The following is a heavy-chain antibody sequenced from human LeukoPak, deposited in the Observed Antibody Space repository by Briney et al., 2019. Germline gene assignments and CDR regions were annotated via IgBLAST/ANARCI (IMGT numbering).Heavy chain of an antibody. CDR2: IYSDSNT. CDR3: VRVSEDGYYFDY. D-gene: IGHD5-24*01. J-gene: IGHJ4*02. Sequence: GRSLRLSCAASGFSVSGTYMSWVGQPPGKRLEWVSVIYSDSNTNYADSVKGRFTISRDNSKSMLYLQLNSLRAEDTAVYYCVRVSEDGYYFDYWGQGTLVTVSS. V-gene: IGHV3-53*03. CDR1: GFSVSGTY.